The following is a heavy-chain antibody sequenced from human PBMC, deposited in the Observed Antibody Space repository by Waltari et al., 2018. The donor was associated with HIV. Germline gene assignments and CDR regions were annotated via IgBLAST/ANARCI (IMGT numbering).Heavy chain of an antibody. CDR3: ARDINGGWGY. D-gene: IGHD7-27*01. J-gene: IGHJ4*02. CDR1: GFTFSNYT. CDR2: ISGSSSSI. Sequence: EVQLVESGGGLVQPGGSLRLSCAASGFTFSNYTMNWVRQDPGKGLEWGSYISGSSSSIFYADSVKGRFTISRDNAKNSLYLQMNSLRVEDTAVYYCARDINGGWGYWGQGTLVTVAS. V-gene: IGHV3-48*01.